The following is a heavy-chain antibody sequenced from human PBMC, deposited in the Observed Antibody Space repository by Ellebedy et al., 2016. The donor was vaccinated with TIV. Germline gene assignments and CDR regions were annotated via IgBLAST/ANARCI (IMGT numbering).Heavy chain of an antibody. CDR2: ISYDGSLT. Sequence: GGSLRLXXTASGFAFDSYAMPWAREVPGKGLEGLALISYDGSLTYYADSVKGRFTISRDNSKNTLSLQVNSLRTEDTAVYYCATDGSRADYYPYFSYCFDHWGRGTLVTVSA. CDR1: GFAFDSYA. V-gene: IGHV3-30*04. J-gene: IGHJ4*02. CDR3: ATDGSRADYYPYFSYCFDH. D-gene: IGHD3-9*01.